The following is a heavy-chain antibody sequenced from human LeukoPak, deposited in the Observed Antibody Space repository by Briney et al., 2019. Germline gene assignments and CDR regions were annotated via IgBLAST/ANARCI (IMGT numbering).Heavy chain of an antibody. CDR1: GASIRSSGYN. V-gene: IGHV4-39*01. Sequence: SETLSLTCTVSGASIRSSGYNWGWLRQPPGKGLEWIGSIDYSGRTYYNSSLKSRLTISVDTSKNQFSLKLNSVTAADTAVYYCARHSLGYSPWFGPWGQGTLVTVSS. D-gene: IGHD2-15*01. J-gene: IGHJ5*02. CDR3: ARHSLGYSPWFGP. CDR2: IDYSGRT.